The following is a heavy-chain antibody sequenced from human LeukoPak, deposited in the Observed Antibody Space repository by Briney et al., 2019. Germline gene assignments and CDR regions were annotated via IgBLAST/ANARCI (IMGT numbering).Heavy chain of an antibody. CDR2: ITGSGGST. CDR1: GFTFSSHG. CDR3: AKDLLSASGY. V-gene: IGHV3-23*01. D-gene: IGHD2/OR15-2a*01. J-gene: IGHJ4*02. Sequence: GGSLRLSCAASGFTFSSHGMSWVRQAPGKGLEWVSGITGSGGSTYYADSVKGRFTISRDNSKNTLYLQMNSLRAEDTAVYYCAKDLLSASGYWGQGTLVTVSS.